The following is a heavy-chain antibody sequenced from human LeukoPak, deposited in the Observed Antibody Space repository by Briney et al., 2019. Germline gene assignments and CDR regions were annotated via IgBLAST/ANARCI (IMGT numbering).Heavy chain of an antibody. CDR2: ISGSGGTT. CDR1: GFTFSNYA. CDR3: ARVPAAAGRANYYYYYGMDV. Sequence: GGSLRLSCVASGFTFSNYAMTWVRQAPGKGLEWVSTISGSGGTTNYADSVKGRFTISRDNSKNTLYLQMNSLRAEDTAVYYCARVPAAAGRANYYYYYGMDVWGQGTTVTVSS. V-gene: IGHV3-23*01. J-gene: IGHJ6*02. D-gene: IGHD6-13*01.